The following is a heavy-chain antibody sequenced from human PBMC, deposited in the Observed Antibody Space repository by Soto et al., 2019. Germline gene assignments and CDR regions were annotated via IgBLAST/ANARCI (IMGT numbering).Heavy chain of an antibody. V-gene: IGHV4-39*01. CDR3: ARHEAGWYFDS. Sequence: SETLSLTCTVSRGSIRSGTNYWAWIRQPPGKGLEWIANIYYSGSTFYNPSLKSRVTISLDTSKNQFFLKLRSVTAADTAVYYCARHEAGWYFDSWGQGTLVTVSS. J-gene: IGHJ4*02. D-gene: IGHD6-25*01. CDR1: RGSIRSGTNY. CDR2: IYYSGST.